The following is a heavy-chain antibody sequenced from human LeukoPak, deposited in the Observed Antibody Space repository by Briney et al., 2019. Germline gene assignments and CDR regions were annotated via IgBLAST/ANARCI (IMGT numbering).Heavy chain of an antibody. CDR2: IDPNSGGT. V-gene: IGHV1-2*02. CDR3: ARVGSSSWQLFDY. D-gene: IGHD6-13*01. CDR1: GYTFTGYY. J-gene: IGHJ4*02. Sequence: ASVKVSSKASGYTFTGYYMYWVRQAPGQGLEWMGWIDPNSGGTGYAEKFQGRVTMTRDTSISTAYMELSSLRSDDTAVYYCARVGSSSWQLFDYWGQGTLVTVSS.